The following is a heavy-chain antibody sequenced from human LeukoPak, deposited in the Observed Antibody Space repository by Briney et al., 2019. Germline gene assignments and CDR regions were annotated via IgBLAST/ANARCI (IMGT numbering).Heavy chain of an antibody. CDR3: ARGGYSSSWGAFDI. J-gene: IGHJ3*02. Sequence: GGSLRLSCAASGFTFSSYSMSWVRQTPGKGLEWVSSISSSSSYIYYADSVKGRFTISRDNAKNSLYLQMNSLRAEDTAVYYCARGGYSSSWGAFDIWGQGTMVTVSS. V-gene: IGHV3-21*01. CDR1: GFTFSSYS. D-gene: IGHD6-13*01. CDR2: ISSSSSYI.